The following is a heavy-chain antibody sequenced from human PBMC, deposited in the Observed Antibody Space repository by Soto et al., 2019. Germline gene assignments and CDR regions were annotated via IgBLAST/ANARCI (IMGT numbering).Heavy chain of an antibody. CDR3: ERDLAVGLVDY. D-gene: IGHD6-19*01. CDR1: GYTFTSYG. CDR2: ISAYNGNT. V-gene: IGHV1-18*01. J-gene: IGHJ4*02. Sequence: QVQLVQSGAEVKKPGASVKVSCKASGYTFTSYGISWVRQAPGQGLEWMGWISAYNGNTKYAQKLQGRVTMTTDTSASTAYMDVRSLRSDDTAMYYCERDLAVGLVDYWGQGTLVTVSS.